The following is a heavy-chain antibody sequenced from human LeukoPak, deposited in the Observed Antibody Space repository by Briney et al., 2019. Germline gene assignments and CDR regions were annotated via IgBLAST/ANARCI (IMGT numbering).Heavy chain of an antibody. D-gene: IGHD6-19*01. CDR2: IYYSGST. CDR3: ARERGYNSGSHAPFDY. J-gene: IGHJ4*02. CDR1: GFTFSNYW. V-gene: IGHV4-59*01. Sequence: PGGSLRLSCAASGFTFSNYWMSWVRQAPGKGLEWIGYIYYSGSTNYNPSLKSRVTISVDTSKNQFSLKLSSVTAADTAVYYCARERGYNSGSHAPFDYWGQGTLVTVSS.